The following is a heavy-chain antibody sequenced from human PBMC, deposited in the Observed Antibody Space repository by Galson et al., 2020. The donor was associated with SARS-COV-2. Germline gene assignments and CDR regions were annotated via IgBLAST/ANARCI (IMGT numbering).Heavy chain of an antibody. Sequence: GESLKISCAASGFTLSDYYMSWIRQATGKGLEWISYISSSGSYTNYADPVKGRFTISRDNAKNSLYLQMNSLRVGDTALYFCARNGRDCTGGICYGAEYFQYWGQGNPVTVSS. CDR2: ISSSGSYT. V-gene: IGHV3-11*06. J-gene: IGHJ1*01. CDR1: GFTLSDYY. CDR3: ARNGRDCTGGICYGAEYFQY. D-gene: IGHD2-8*02.